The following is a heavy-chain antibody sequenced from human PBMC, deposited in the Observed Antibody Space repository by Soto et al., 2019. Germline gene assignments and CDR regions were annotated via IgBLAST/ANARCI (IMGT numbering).Heavy chain of an antibody. CDR3: GTYPAHLIAYFHN. J-gene: IGHJ4*01. Sequence: PGGSLRLSCAASGFTFTRYSVNWVRQAPGKGLEWVSSISSTTNYIYYGDSMKGRFTISRDNAKNSLYLEMNSLRAEDTAVYYCGTYPAHLIAYFHNGGQGTLVAVSS. V-gene: IGHV3-21*06. CDR1: GFTFTRYS. CDR2: ISSTTNYI. D-gene: IGHD2-21*01.